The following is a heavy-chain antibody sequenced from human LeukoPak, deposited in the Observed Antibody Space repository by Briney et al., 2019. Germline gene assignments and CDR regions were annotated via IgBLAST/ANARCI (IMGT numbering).Heavy chain of an antibody. D-gene: IGHD6-13*01. J-gene: IGHJ5*02. Sequence: PGGSLRLSCAASGFAFSSYWMSWVRQAPGKGLEWVANIKQDGSEKYYVDSVKGRFTISRDNAKNSLYLQMNSLRAEDTAVYYCARDPRYSSSWYIGWFDPWGQGTLVTVSS. CDR1: GFAFSSYW. V-gene: IGHV3-7*01. CDR2: IKQDGSEK. CDR3: ARDPRYSSSWYIGWFDP.